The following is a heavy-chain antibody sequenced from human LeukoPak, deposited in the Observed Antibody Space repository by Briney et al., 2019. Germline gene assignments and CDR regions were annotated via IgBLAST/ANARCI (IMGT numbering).Heavy chain of an antibody. J-gene: IGHJ4*02. V-gene: IGHV1-2*02. Sequence: ASVKVSCKASGYTFTGYYMHWVRQAPGQGLEWMGWINPNSGGTNYAQKFQGRVTMTRDTSIGTAYMELSRLRSDDTAVYYCARAPRYCSGGSCYYPADYWGQGTLVTVSS. D-gene: IGHD2-15*01. CDR1: GYTFTGYY. CDR2: INPNSGGT. CDR3: ARAPRYCSGGSCYYPADY.